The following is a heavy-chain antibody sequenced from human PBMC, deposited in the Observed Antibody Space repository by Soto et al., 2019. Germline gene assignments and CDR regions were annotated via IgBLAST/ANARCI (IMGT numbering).Heavy chain of an antibody. CDR2: VSDSGGST. D-gene: IGHD2-2*01. J-gene: IGHJ4*02. CDR3: AKVKVAAASDY. V-gene: IGHV3-23*01. CDR1: GFTFSSYG. Sequence: EVQLLESGGCLVQPGGSLRLSCAASGFTFSSYGMSWVRQAPGKGLEWVSAVSDSGGSTYYADSVKGRFTISRDNSKNTLYLQMSSLRAEDTAVYYCAKVKVAAASDYWGQGTLVNVSS.